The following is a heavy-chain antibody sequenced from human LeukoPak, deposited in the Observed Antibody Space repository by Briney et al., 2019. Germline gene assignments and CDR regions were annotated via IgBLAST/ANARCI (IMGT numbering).Heavy chain of an antibody. CDR1: GFTFSSYA. CDR2: ISGSGGST. V-gene: IGHV3-23*01. J-gene: IGHJ4*02. Sequence: TGGSLRLSCAASGFTFSSYAMSWVRQAPGKGLEWVSAISGSGGSTYYADSVKGRFTISRDNSKNTLYLQMNCLRAEDTAVYYCAKFLPTHIVVANYYFDYWGQGTLVTVSS. CDR3: AKFLPTHIVVANYYFDY. D-gene: IGHD2-21*01.